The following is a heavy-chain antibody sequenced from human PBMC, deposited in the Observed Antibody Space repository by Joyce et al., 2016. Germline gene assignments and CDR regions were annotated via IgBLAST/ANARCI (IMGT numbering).Heavy chain of an antibody. V-gene: IGHV3-30*04. Sequence: QVQLVESGGGVVQPGRSLRLSCAASGFTFSNYAMHWVSQAPGKGLEWVAVISYDGNNKYYADSVKGRFTISRDNSKNTLYLQMNSLRAEDTAVYYCARDLCTSCYMYYYYGMDVWGQGTTVTVSS. CDR1: GFTFSNYA. D-gene: IGHD2-2*02. J-gene: IGHJ6*02. CDR2: ISYDGNNK. CDR3: ARDLCTSCYMYYYYGMDV.